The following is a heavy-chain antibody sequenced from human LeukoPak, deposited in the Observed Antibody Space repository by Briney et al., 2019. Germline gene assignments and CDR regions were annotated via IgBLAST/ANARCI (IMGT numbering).Heavy chain of an antibody. D-gene: IGHD5-18*01. CDR1: GFTFSSYW. CDR2: IKTDGSST. V-gene: IGHV3-74*01. CDR3: ARARADTARAFDI. Sequence: PGGSLRLSCAASGFTFSSYWMHWVRQAPGKGLAWVSRIKTDGSSTNYADSVKGRFTISRDNATNTLYLQMNSLRAEDTAVYYCARARADTARAFDIWGQGTMVTVSS. J-gene: IGHJ3*02.